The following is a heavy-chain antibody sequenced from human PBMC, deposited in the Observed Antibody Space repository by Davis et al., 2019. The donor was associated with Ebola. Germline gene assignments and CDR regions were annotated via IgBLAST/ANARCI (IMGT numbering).Heavy chain of an antibody. Sequence: GESLKISCAASGFTFSNYDMSWVRHIPGKGLEWVSTISASEGHTHYSDSVRGRFTISRDNSKNTLYLQMNSLRAEETATYYCARYCHYTDCSYFDCWGQGTMVAVSS. CDR2: ISASEGHT. D-gene: IGHD2-15*01. CDR1: GFTFSNYD. J-gene: IGHJ4*02. V-gene: IGHV3-23*01. CDR3: ARYCHYTDCSYFDC.